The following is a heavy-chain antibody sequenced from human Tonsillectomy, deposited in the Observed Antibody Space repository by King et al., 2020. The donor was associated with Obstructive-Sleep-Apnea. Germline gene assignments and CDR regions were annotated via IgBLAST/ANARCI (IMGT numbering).Heavy chain of an antibody. CDR2: IYFSGST. V-gene: IGHV4-4*08. J-gene: IGHJ6*02. D-gene: IGHD6-13*01. CDR3: ARGSWSSGWVDV. Sequence: VQLQESGPGLVKPSETLSLTCTVSGGSLSSYYWGWIRQPPGEGLEWVWYIYFSGSTNSQPPLQSRVTLSVETSKNQFSLKLSSVTAADTAVYYCARGSWSSGWVDVWGQGTTVTVSS. CDR1: GGSLSSYY.